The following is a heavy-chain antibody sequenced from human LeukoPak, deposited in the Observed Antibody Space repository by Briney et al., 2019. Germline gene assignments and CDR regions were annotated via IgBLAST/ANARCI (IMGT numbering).Heavy chain of an antibody. Sequence: ASVKVSCKSSGYTFSDYFVHWVRQAPGQGLEWMGWINPKKSDTTYAQSFQGRVTMTRDTSISATYMELNSLRSDDTAVYYCTRGYEYGWFDPWGQGTLVTVSS. CDR1: GYTFSDYF. V-gene: IGHV1-2*02. D-gene: IGHD3-16*01. CDR2: INPKKSDT. CDR3: TRGYEYGWFDP. J-gene: IGHJ5*02.